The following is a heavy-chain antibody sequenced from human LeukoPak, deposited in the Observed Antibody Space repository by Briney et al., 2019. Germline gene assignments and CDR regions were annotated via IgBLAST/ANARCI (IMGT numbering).Heavy chain of an antibody. J-gene: IGHJ1*01. CDR3: ARVGATTMDGGYFQH. CDR1: GYSISSGYY. D-gene: IGHD1-26*01. Sequence: SETLSLTCTVSGYSISSGYYWGWIRQPPGKGLEWIGSIYHSGSTYYNPSLKSRVTISVDTSKNQFSLKLSSVTAADTAVYYCARVGATTMDGGYFQHWGQGTLVTVSS. V-gene: IGHV4-38-2*02. CDR2: IYHSGST.